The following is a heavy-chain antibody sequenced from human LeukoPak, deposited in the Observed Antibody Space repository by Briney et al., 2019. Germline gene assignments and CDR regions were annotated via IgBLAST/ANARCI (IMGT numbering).Heavy chain of an antibody. CDR3: ARPVPQGYSSSWYPYYMDV. Sequence: PSETLSLTCTVSGASISSGSYYWSWIRQPAGKGLEWIGRVYTSGSTNYNPSLKRRVNISLDTPKNQFSLKLISVTAADTAVYYCARPVPQGYSSSWYPYYMDVWGKGTTVTVSS. D-gene: IGHD6-13*01. CDR2: VYTSGST. V-gene: IGHV4-61*02. J-gene: IGHJ6*03. CDR1: GASISSGSYY.